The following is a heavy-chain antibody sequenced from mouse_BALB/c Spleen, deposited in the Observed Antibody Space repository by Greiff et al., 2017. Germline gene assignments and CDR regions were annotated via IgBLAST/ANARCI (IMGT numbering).Heavy chain of an antibody. CDR3: ARVHYGNAMDY. V-gene: IGHV5-4*02. D-gene: IGHD2-1*01. CDR1: GFTFSDYY. Sequence: DVLLVESGGGLVKPGGSLKLSCAASGFTFSDYYMYWVRQTPEKRLEWVATISDGGSYTYYPDSVKGGFTISRDNAKNNLYLQMSSLKSEDTAMYYGARVHYGNAMDYWGQGTSVTVSS. CDR2: ISDGGSYT. J-gene: IGHJ4*01.